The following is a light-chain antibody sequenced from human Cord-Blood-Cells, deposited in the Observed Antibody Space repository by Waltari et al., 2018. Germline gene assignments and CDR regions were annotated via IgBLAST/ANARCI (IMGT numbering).Light chain of an antibody. V-gene: IGLV2-14*01. Sequence: QSALTQPASVSGSPGQSITIPCTGTSSDVGGYNYVSWYQQQPGKAPKPMIYDDSNRPSAVSNRFSGSKSVNTASLTISGLQAEDEADYYCSSYTSSSTYVFETGTKVTVL. CDR2: DDS. CDR1: SSDVGGYNY. J-gene: IGLJ1*01. CDR3: SSYTSSSTYV.